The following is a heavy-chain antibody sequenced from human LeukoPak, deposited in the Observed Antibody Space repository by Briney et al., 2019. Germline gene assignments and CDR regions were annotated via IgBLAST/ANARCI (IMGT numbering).Heavy chain of an antibody. CDR3: ATRYSFDYLGY. J-gene: IGHJ4*02. CDR2: IWYDASNK. D-gene: IGHD5-18*01. V-gene: IGHV3-33*01. Sequence: GGSLRLSCAASGFTFSSFGMHWVRQAPGKGLEGVAVIWYDASNKYYADSVKGRFTISRDNSENTLYLQMNSLRAEDTAVYYCATRYSFDYLGYWGQGTLVTVSS. CDR1: GFTFSSFG.